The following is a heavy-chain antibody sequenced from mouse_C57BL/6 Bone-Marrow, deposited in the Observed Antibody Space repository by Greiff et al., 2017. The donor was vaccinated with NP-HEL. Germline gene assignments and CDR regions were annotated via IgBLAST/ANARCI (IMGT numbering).Heavy chain of an antibody. CDR1: GFTFSDYG. V-gene: IGHV5-17*01. J-gene: IGHJ4*01. Sequence: EVKVEESGGGLVKPGGSLKLSCAASGFTFSDYGMHWVRQAPEKGLEWVAYISSGSSTIYYADTVKGRFTISRDNAKNTLFLQMTSLRSEDTAMYYCARHDYVAMDYWGQGTSVTVSS. CDR2: ISSGSSTI. CDR3: ARHDYVAMDY.